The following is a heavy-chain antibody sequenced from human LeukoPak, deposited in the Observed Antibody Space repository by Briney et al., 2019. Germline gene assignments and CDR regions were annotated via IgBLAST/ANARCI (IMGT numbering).Heavy chain of an antibody. J-gene: IGHJ4*02. CDR2: IYYSGST. CDR3: ARKSRGYSGSYDY. D-gene: IGHD1-26*01. CDR1: GGSISSYY. V-gene: IGHV4-59*01. Sequence: SQTLSLTCTVSGGSISSYYWSWIREPPGKGLEWIGYIYYSGSTNYNPSLKSRVTISVDTSKNQFSLKLSSVTAADTAVYYCARKSRGYSGSYDYWGQGTLVTVSS.